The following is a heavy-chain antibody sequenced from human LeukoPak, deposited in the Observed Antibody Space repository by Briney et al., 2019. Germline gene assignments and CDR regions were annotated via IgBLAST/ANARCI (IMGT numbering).Heavy chain of an antibody. J-gene: IGHJ4*02. CDR2: IYHSGST. V-gene: IGHV4-39*01. CDR1: GGSISSYY. Sequence: SETLSLTCTVSGGSISSYYWSWIRQPPGKGLEWIGSIYHSGSTYYNPSLKSRVTISVDTSKNQFSLKLNSVTAADTAVYYCARLGYGYGFHWGQGTLVTVSS. D-gene: IGHD5-18*01. CDR3: ARLGYGYGFH.